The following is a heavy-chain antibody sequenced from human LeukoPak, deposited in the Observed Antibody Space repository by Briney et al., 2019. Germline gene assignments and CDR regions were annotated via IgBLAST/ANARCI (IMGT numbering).Heavy chain of an antibody. J-gene: IGHJ4*02. CDR3: ARDLGYGFDS. V-gene: IGHV4-31*03. CDR1: GGSISGGNSY. CDR2: SGTT. Sequence: SETLSLTCTVSGGSISGGNSYWSCIRQLPGRGLGWIGSGTTYYNPSLKSRITISVYTSKNQFSLKLRSVTAADTAVYYCARDLGYGFDSWGQGALVTVSS. D-gene: IGHD5-12*01.